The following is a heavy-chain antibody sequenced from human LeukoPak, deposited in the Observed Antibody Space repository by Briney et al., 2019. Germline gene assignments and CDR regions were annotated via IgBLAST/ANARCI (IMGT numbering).Heavy chain of an antibody. CDR1: GGSVSSSSYY. CDR2: IYQSGST. Sequence: SETLSLTCTVSGGSVSSSSYYWGWIRQPPGKGLEWIGYIYQSGSTYYTPFLESRVTISVDRSKNQFSLRLSSVTAADTAVYYCAKRVAAAGIFGYWGQGTLVTVSS. V-gene: IGHV4-39*07. CDR3: AKRVAAAGIFGY. D-gene: IGHD6-13*01. J-gene: IGHJ4*02.